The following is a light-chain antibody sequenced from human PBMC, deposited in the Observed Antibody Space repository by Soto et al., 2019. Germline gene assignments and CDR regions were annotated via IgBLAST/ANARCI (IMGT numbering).Light chain of an antibody. Sequence: DFVMTQSPDSLAVSLGERATINCKSSQSVLYSSNNKNYLAWYQQKPGQPPKLLIYWASTRGSGVPDRFSGSGSGTDFTLTIGSLQAEDVAVYYCQQYRLAPYSFGQGTKLDIK. J-gene: IGKJ2*03. CDR2: WAS. CDR3: QQYRLAPYS. CDR1: QSVLYSSNNKNY. V-gene: IGKV4-1*01.